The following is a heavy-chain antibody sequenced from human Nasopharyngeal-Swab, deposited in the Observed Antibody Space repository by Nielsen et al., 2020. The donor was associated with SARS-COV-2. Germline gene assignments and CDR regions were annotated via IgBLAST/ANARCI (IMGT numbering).Heavy chain of an antibody. D-gene: IGHD6-19*01. J-gene: IGHJ4*02. CDR3: ARVLNIAVAGPSG. CDR1: GFTFSSYS. Sequence: GGSLRLSCAASGFTFSSYSMNWVRQAPGKGLEWVSSISSSSSYIYYADSVKGRFTISRDNAKNSLYLQMNSLRAEDAAVYYCARVLNIAVAGPSGWGQGTLVTVSS. CDR2: ISSSSSYI. V-gene: IGHV3-21*01.